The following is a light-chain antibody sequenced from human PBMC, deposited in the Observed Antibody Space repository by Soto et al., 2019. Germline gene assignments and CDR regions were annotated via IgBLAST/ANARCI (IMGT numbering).Light chain of an antibody. CDR1: QSVRSN. Sequence: ETVMTQSPATLSVSPGERATLSCRSSQSVRSNLAWYQQTPGQTSRLLIYGASTRATGIPARFSGSGSGTEFTLTISSLQSEDFAIYYCQQYNNGPPITFGQGTRLEIK. V-gene: IGKV3-15*01. CDR2: GAS. J-gene: IGKJ5*01. CDR3: QQYNNGPPIT.